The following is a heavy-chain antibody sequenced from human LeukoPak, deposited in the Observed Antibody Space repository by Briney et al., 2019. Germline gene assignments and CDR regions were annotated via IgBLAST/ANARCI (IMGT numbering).Heavy chain of an antibody. Sequence: TSETLSLTCTVPGDSISTYYWSWIRQPPGKGLEWIGYVYYSGSTNYNPSLKSRVTISVDTSKNQFSLKLSSVTAADTAVYYCARDITGSFDYWGQGNLVTVSS. CDR2: VYYSGST. J-gene: IGHJ4*02. CDR3: ARDITGSFDY. CDR1: GDSISTYY. V-gene: IGHV4-59*12. D-gene: IGHD1-14*01.